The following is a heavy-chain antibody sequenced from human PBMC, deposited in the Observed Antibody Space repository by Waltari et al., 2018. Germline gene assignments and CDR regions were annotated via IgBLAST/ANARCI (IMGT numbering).Heavy chain of an antibody. Sequence: EVQLVESGGGLIQPGGSLSLSCAASGFTVRSNYMSWVRQAPGKGLEWVSVIYSGGSTYYADSVKGRFTISRDNSKNTLYLQMNSLRAEDTAVYYCARVQQWLLGGYFDYWGQGTLVTVSS. D-gene: IGHD6-19*01. CDR3: ARVQQWLLGGYFDY. J-gene: IGHJ4*02. V-gene: IGHV3-53*01. CDR1: GFTVRSNY. CDR2: IYSGGST.